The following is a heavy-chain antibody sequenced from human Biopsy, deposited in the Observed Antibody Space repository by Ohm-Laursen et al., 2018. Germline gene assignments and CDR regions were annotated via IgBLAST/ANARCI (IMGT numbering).Heavy chain of an antibody. V-gene: IGHV4-61*03. D-gene: IGHD3-22*01. CDR3: AKDRGYYSDRTVPGYFDL. CDR2: VYYTGST. CDR1: GYSISSGYY. Sequence: TLSLTCTVSGYSISSGYYWGWIRQPPGKGLQWIGYVYYTGSTDYNPSLQSRVTISVDTSKNHFSLRLRSVTPADTAIYYCAKDRGYYSDRTVPGYFDLWGRGTLVTVPS. J-gene: IGHJ2*01.